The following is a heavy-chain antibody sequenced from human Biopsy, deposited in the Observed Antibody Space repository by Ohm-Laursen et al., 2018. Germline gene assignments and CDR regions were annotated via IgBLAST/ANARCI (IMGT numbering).Heavy chain of an antibody. CDR2: INPSNGNT. CDR1: GYTFTSYG. V-gene: IGHV1-18*01. Sequence: SVKVSCKASGYTFTSYGITWVRQAPGQGLEWMGWINPSNGNTSYAQMLQGRVTMTTDTSTSTAYMELRSLRSDDTAVYYCARGGTLVVVPTAVLHSFDIWGQGTMVTVSS. CDR3: ARGGTLVVVPTAVLHSFDI. J-gene: IGHJ3*02. D-gene: IGHD2-2*01.